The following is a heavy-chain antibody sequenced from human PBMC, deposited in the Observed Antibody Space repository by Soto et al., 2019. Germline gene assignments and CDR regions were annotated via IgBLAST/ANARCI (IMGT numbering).Heavy chain of an antibody. D-gene: IGHD1-7*01. CDR2: ITTKKGNT. J-gene: IGHJ4*02. Sequence: QVQLVQSGAEVKKPGASVKVSCTASGYNFTNYGITWVRQAPGHGLEWMGWITTKKGNTDYAQKFLGRVTMTTDTSTKKAYMELRSLRSDDTAIYYCARLRGGAYWDYEFANWGQGTLVTVSS. CDR1: GYNFTNYG. CDR3: ARLRGGAYWDYEFAN. V-gene: IGHV1-18*01.